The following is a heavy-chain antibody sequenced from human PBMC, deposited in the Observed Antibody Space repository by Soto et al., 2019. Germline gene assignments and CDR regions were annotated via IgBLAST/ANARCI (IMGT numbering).Heavy chain of an antibody. Sequence: KPSETLSLTCTVSGGSISSSSYYWGWIRQPPGKGLEWIGSIYYSGSTYYNPSLKSRVTISVDTSKNQFSLKLSSVTAADTAVYYCARSYDSSPNWFDPWGQGTLVTVSS. CDR1: GGSISSSSYY. V-gene: IGHV4-39*01. J-gene: IGHJ5*02. CDR2: IYYSGST. D-gene: IGHD3-22*01. CDR3: ARSYDSSPNWFDP.